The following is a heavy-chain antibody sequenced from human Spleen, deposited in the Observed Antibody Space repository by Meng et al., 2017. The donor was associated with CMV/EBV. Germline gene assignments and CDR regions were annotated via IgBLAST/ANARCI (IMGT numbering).Heavy chain of an antibody. D-gene: IGHD2-2*01. CDR3: ARLKSSTSSYYYYYGMDV. CDR1: GYSISSGYY. V-gene: IGHV4-38-2*02. CDR2: ISHSGSA. J-gene: IGHJ6*02. Sequence: SETLSLTCSVSGYSISSGYYWGWIRQPPGKGLEWIGSISHSGSASYNPSLKSRVTISVDTSKNQFSLKLSSVTAADTAVYYCARLKSSTSSYYYYYGMDVWGQGTTVTVSS.